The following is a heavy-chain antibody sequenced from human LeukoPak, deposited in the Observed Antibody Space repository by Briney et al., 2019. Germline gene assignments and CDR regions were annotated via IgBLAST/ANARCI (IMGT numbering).Heavy chain of an antibody. V-gene: IGHV3-15*01. J-gene: IGHJ3*02. CDR2: VKSKTDGGTT. Sequence: PGGSLRLSCAASGFTFSNAWMSWVRQAPGKGLEWVGRVKSKTDGGTTDYAAPVKGRFTISRDDSKNTLYLQMNSLKTEDTAVYYCTTGPPPVVPAARVRDAFDIWGQGTMVTVSS. D-gene: IGHD2-2*01. CDR1: GFTFSNAW. CDR3: TTGPPPVVPAARVRDAFDI.